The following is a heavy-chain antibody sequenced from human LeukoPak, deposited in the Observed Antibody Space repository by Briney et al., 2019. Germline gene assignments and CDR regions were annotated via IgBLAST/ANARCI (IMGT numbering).Heavy chain of an antibody. V-gene: IGHV3-30*18. Sequence: GGSLRLSCAAPGFTFSSYGMHWVRQAPGKGLEWVAVISYDGSNKYYADSVKGRFTISRDNSKNTLYLQMNSLRAEDTAVYYCAKDTGYDILTGYMGLDYWGQGTLVTVSS. J-gene: IGHJ4*02. CDR1: GFTFSSYG. D-gene: IGHD3-9*01. CDR2: ISYDGSNK. CDR3: AKDTGYDILTGYMGLDY.